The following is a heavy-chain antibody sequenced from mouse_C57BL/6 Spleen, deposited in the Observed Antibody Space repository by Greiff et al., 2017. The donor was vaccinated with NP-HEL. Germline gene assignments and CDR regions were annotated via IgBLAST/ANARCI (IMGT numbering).Heavy chain of an antibody. CDR3: ARRRPPYYYGSSPYYFDY. Sequence: QVQLQQPGTELVKPGASVKLSCKASGYTFTSYWMHWVKQRPGQGLEWIGNINPSNGGTNYNEKFKSKATLPVDKSSSTAYMQLSSLTSEDSAVYYCARRRPPYYYGSSPYYFDYWGQGTTLTVSS. J-gene: IGHJ2*01. CDR1: GYTFTSYW. V-gene: IGHV1-53*01. D-gene: IGHD1-1*01. CDR2: INPSNGGT.